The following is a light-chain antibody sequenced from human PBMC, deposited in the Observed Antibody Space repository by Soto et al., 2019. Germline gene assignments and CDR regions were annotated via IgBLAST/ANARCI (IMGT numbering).Light chain of an antibody. CDR2: EDS. J-gene: IGLJ2*01. CDR3: QSFDINNVV. Sequence: NFMLTQPHSVSESPGKTVTISCTRSSGGIASNYVQWYQQRPGSAPTPVIYEDSQRPSGVPDRFSGSIDSSSNSASLTISRLKTEDEADYYCQSFDINNVVFGGGTKLTVL. V-gene: IGLV6-57*04. CDR1: SGGIASNY.